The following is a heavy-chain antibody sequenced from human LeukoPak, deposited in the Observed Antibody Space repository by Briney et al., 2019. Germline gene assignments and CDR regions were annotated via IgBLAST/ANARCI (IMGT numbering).Heavy chain of an antibody. J-gene: IGHJ4*02. D-gene: IGHD1-26*01. V-gene: IGHV4-59*01. CDR3: ARETMGGSFGN. CDR1: GGSISNFY. Sequence: SETLSLTCTVPGGSISNFYWSWIRQPPGKGLEWIGYIYYSGSTNYNPSLKSRVTISLDTSKNQFSLKLSSVTAADTAVYFCARETMGGSFGNWGQGTLVTVSS. CDR2: IYYSGST.